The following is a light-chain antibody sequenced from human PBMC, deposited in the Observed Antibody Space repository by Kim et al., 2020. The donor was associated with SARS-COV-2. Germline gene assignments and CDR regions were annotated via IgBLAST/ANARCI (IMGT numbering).Light chain of an antibody. Sequence: PPGERATLSCRASQSVSSYLAWYQQKPGQAPSLLIYDASNRATGIPARFSGSGSGTDFTLTISSLEPEDFAVYYCQQRSNWPPITFGQGTRLEIK. J-gene: IGKJ5*01. CDR1: QSVSSY. CDR3: QQRSNWPPIT. V-gene: IGKV3-11*01. CDR2: DAS.